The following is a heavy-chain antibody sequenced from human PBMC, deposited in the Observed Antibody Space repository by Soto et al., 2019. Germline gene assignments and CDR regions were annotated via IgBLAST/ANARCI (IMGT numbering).Heavy chain of an antibody. D-gene: IGHD3-10*01. CDR2: SNVYNGNT. V-gene: IGHV1-18*01. CDR3: ARDTSRGEYDY. Sequence: QVQLVQSGAEVKKPGASVKVSCKASGYTFTSYGIRWVRQAPGPGLEWMGWSNVYNGNTNYAQKLQGRVTMTTDTSRSPASLDLRSLRSDDTAVYFCARDTSRGEYDYWGQGSLVTVSS. CDR1: GYTFTSYG. J-gene: IGHJ4*02.